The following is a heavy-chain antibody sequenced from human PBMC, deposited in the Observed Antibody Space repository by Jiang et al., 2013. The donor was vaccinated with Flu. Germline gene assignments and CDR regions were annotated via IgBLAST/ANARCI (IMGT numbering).Heavy chain of an antibody. V-gene: IGHV3-74*03. CDR2: VNTDGSRT. J-gene: IGHJ4*02. D-gene: IGHD3-22*01. CDR3: VRSDFLDRTGYYYGH. CDR1: IHFLVATG. Sequence: VQLVETGGGLVQPRGVPETLLCGLWIHFLVATGCIGFAKFQGRGWCGSHVVNTDGSRTTYAESVRGRFTISRDNAKNTVYLQMNSLRVEDTAFYYCVRSDFLDRTGYYYGHWGQGTLVTVSS.